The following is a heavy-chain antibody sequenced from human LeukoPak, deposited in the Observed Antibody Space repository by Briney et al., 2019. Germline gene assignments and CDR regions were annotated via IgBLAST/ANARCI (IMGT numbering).Heavy chain of an antibody. CDR2: IRSRRDNYAT. V-gene: IGHV3-73*01. CDR3: SRQTVSCHDF. D-gene: IGHD2-2*01. Sequence: GGSLRLSXAASGFSLSDSHMHWVRQAHGKGLEWVGHIRSRRDNYATAYGVSVQGRFTISRDDSNNMAYLQMNSLTADDTAVYYCSRQTVSCHDFWGQGTLVTVSS. CDR1: GFSLSDSH. J-gene: IGHJ4*02.